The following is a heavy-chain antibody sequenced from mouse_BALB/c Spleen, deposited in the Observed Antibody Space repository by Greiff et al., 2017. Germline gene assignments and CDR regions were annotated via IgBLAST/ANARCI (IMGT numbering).Heavy chain of an antibody. CDR2: IRNTANGYTT. CDR1: GFTFTDYY. J-gene: IGHJ2*01. CDR3: ARVYYYGSFDD. V-gene: IGHV7-3*02. D-gene: IGHD1-1*01. Sequence: EVQRVESGGGLVQPGGSLRLSCATSGFTFTDYYMSWVRQPPGKALEWLGFIRNTANGYTTEYSASVKGRFTISRDNSQSILYLQMNTLRAEDSATYYCARVYYYGSFDDWGQGTTLTVSS.